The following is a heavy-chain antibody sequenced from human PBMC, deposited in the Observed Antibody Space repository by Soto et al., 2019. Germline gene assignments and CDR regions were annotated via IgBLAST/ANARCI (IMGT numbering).Heavy chain of an antibody. Sequence: LSLTCPVSGGSISSYYWSWIRQPAGKGLEWIGRIYTSGSTNYNPSLKSRVTMSVDTSKNQFSLKLSSVTAADTAVYYCARDSILTGRDYYYGMDVWGQGTTVTVSS. D-gene: IGHD3-9*01. J-gene: IGHJ6*02. CDR1: GGSISSYY. CDR3: ARDSILTGRDYYYGMDV. V-gene: IGHV4-4*07. CDR2: IYTSGST.